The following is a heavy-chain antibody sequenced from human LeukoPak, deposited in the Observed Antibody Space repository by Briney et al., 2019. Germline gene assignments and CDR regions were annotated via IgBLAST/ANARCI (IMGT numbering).Heavy chain of an antibody. CDR1: GFTFSDYY. V-gene: IGHV3-7*01. Sequence: GGSLRLSCAASGFTFSDYYMSWIRQAPGKGPEWVANIKQDGSQRYYVDSVRGRFTISRDNAKNSLFLQMNGLRAEDTAVYYCARRGGSSSRRSPIDYWGQGTLVTVSS. CDR2: IKQDGSQR. J-gene: IGHJ4*02. D-gene: IGHD6-6*01. CDR3: ARRGGSSSRRSPIDY.